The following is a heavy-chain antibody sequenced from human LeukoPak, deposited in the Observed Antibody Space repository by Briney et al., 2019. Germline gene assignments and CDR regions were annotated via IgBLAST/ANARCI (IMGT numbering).Heavy chain of an antibody. CDR1: GFTFSSYA. CDR2: ISGSGGST. Sequence: GGSLRLSCAASGFTFSSYAMSWVRQAPGKGLEWVSAISGSGGSTYYADSVKGRFTISRDNSKNTLYLQMNSLRAGDTAVYYCARGEYSSFLGAFDIWGQGTMVTVSS. CDR3: ARGEYSSFLGAFDI. J-gene: IGHJ3*02. D-gene: IGHD6-6*01. V-gene: IGHV3-23*01.